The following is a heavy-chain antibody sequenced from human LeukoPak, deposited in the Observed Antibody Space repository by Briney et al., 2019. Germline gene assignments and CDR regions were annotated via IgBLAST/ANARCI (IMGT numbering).Heavy chain of an antibody. CDR3: ASATPLMDPGFDY. Sequence: GGSLRLSCAASGFTFSSYWMSWVRQAPGKGLEWVANIKEDGSDKYYADSVKGRFTISRDNAKNSLYLQMNSLRAEDTAVYYCASATPLMDPGFDYWGQGTLVTVSS. D-gene: IGHD2-8*01. J-gene: IGHJ4*02. V-gene: IGHV3-7*01. CDR2: IKEDGSDK. CDR1: GFTFSSYW.